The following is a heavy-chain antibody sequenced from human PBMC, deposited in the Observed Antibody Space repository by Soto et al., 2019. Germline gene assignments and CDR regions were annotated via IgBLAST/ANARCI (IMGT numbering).Heavy chain of an antibody. Sequence: QVQLVQSGAEMKKPGSSVKVSCQSSGGTFNTYAMNWVRQAPGQGPEWMGDISPMFGAANYAPKFQGRVTITADESTGTSYMQLSSLTSEDTALYFCAREVQFHTPAFVYWGQGTLVTASS. CDR2: ISPMFGAA. V-gene: IGHV1-69*19. CDR1: GGTFNTYA. J-gene: IGHJ4*02. CDR3: AREVQFHTPAFVY.